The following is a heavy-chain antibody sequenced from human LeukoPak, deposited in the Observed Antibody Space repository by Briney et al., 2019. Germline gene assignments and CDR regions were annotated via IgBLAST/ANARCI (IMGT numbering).Heavy chain of an antibody. CDR3: ARGARNYYDSSGYSSDFDY. Sequence: ASVKVSCKASGYTFTGYYMHWVRQAPGQGLEWMGWINADSGGTNYAQKFQGRVTMTRDTSISTAYMELSRLRSDDTAVYYCARGARNYYDSSGYSSDFDYWGQGTLVTVSS. J-gene: IGHJ4*02. D-gene: IGHD3-22*01. CDR2: INADSGGT. CDR1: GYTFTGYY. V-gene: IGHV1-2*02.